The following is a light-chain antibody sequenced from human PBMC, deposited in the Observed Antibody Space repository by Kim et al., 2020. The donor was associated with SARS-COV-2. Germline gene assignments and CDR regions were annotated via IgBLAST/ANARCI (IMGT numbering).Light chain of an antibody. CDR3: QQRSNWPRT. CDR2: DAS. CDR1: QSVRSY. J-gene: IGKJ4*01. Sequence: SLSPGESAPLPCRASQSVRSYLAWYQQNPGQAPRLLIYDASNRATGIPARFSGSVSGTDFSLTIRSLEPEDFAVYYCQQRSNWPRTFGGGTKVDIK. V-gene: IGKV3-11*01.